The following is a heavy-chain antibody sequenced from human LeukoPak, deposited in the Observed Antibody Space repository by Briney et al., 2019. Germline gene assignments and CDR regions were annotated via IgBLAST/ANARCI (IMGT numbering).Heavy chain of an antibody. Sequence: PGGSLRLSCAASGFTFSNYWMSWVRQAPGKGLEWVANIKQDGSEKYYLDSVKGRFTISRDNAKNSLYLQMNSLRGEDTAVYYCARDRRYTSSWYLGCWGQGTLVTVSS. V-gene: IGHV3-7*01. CDR2: IKQDGSEK. CDR1: GFTFSNYW. J-gene: IGHJ4*02. D-gene: IGHD6-13*01. CDR3: ARDRRYTSSWYLGC.